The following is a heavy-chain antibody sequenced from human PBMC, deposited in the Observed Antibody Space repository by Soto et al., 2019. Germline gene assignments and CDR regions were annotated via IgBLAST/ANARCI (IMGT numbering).Heavy chain of an antibody. Sequence: GGSLRLSCAASGFTFSSYGMHWVRQAPGKGLEWVAVIWYDGSNKYYADSVKGRFTISRDNSKNTLYLQLNSLRAEDTAVYYCARESIAARVDYYYGMDVWGQGTTVTVSS. D-gene: IGHD6-6*01. V-gene: IGHV3-33*01. CDR2: IWYDGSNK. CDR1: GFTFSSYG. CDR3: ARESIAARVDYYYGMDV. J-gene: IGHJ6*02.